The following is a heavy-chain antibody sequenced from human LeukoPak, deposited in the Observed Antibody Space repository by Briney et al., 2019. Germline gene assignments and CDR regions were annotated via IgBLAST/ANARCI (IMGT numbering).Heavy chain of an antibody. V-gene: IGHV3-74*01. CDR3: AKDYYDSSGYYYGAYYYYYYGMDV. D-gene: IGHD3-22*01. J-gene: IGHJ6*02. Sequence: GGSLRLSCAASGFTFSSYWMHWVRQAPGKGLVWVSRINSDESRTSYADSVKGRFTISRDNSKNTLYLQMNSLRAEDTAVYYCAKDYYDSSGYYYGAYYYYYYGMDVWGQGTTVTVSS. CDR2: INSDESRT. CDR1: GFTFSSYW.